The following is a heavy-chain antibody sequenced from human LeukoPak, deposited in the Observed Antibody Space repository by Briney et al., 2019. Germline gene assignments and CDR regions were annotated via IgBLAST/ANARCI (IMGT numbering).Heavy chain of an antibody. D-gene: IGHD3-3*01. J-gene: IGHJ4*02. Sequence: GRSLRLACVAAGFTCGKYWMSWVSQAPGKGLEWVANIKLDGSEKNYVDSVKGRFTISRDNTKNSLYLQMNSLRAEDTAVFYCARDQYDTWSRRGNFDSWGQGTLVIVSS. CDR2: IKLDGSEK. CDR1: GFTCGKYW. V-gene: IGHV3-7*03. CDR3: ARDQYDTWSRRGNFDS.